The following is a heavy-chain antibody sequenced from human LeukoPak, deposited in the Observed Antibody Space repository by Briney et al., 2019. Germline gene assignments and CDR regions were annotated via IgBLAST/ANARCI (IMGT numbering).Heavy chain of an antibody. CDR3: ARHQYCSSTGCYRGGNWFDP. J-gene: IGHJ5*02. CDR1: GGSISSNSYY. CDR2: IYYSGST. V-gene: IGHV4-39*01. Sequence: SSETLSLTCTVSGGSISSNSYYWGWIRQPPGKGLEWIGIIYYSGSTYYNPSLKSRVTISVDTSKNQFSLKLSSVTAADTAVYYCARHQYCSSTGCYRGGNWFDPWGQGTLVTVSS. D-gene: IGHD2-2*01.